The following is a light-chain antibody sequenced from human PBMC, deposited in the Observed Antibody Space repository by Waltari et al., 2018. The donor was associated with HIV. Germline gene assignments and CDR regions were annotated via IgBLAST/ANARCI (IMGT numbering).Light chain of an antibody. CDR2: EVS. J-gene: IGKJ1*01. CDR1: QSLLHSDGKTY. V-gene: IGKV2D-29*01. CDR3: MQTVQLSWT. Sequence: DIVMTQTPLSLSVTPGQQASISCKSSQSLLHSDGKTYLYWYLQRPGQPPQPLMYEVSTRFAGVPDRFSGSGSGTDFTLRISRVEAEDVGVYYCMQTVQLSWTFGQGTKVQIK.